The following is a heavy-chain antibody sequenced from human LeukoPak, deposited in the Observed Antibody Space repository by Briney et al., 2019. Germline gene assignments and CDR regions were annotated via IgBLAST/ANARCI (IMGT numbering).Heavy chain of an antibody. D-gene: IGHD5-18*01. CDR2: MNPNSGNT. J-gene: IGHJ6*02. CDR3: ARLKGGYSCGYFYYYYGMDV. CDR1: GYTFTSYD. Sequence: ASVKVSCKASGYTFTSYDINWVRQATGQGLEWMGWMNPNSGNTGYAQKFQGRVTMTRNTSISTAYMELSSLRSEDTAVYYCARLKGGYSCGYFYYYYGMDVWGQGTTVTVSS. V-gene: IGHV1-8*01.